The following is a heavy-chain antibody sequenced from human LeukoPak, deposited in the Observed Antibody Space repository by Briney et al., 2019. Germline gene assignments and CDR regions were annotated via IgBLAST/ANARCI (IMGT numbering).Heavy chain of an antibody. J-gene: IGHJ5*02. CDR3: ARTYGYCSGGSCYKNWFDP. V-gene: IGHV4-31*03. D-gene: IGHD2-15*01. CDR2: IYYSGST. Sequence: SSETLSLTCTVSGGSISSGGYYWSWIRQHPGKGLEWIGYIYYSGSTYYNPSLKSRVTISVDTSKNQFSLKLSSVTAADTAVYYCARTYGYCSGGSCYKNWFDPWGRGTLVTVSS. CDR1: GGSISSGGYY.